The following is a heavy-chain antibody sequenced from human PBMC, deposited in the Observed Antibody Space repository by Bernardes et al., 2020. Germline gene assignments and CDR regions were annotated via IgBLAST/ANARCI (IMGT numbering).Heavy chain of an antibody. CDR2: IKQDGSEK. CDR1: WFTVSNYW. CDR3: ARAGAVAAGRWYFDL. J-gene: IGHJ2*01. Sequence: GGYLRPSRAASWFTVSNYWMSWVRHAPEKGPEWVATIKQDGSEKPYVDSVKGRFTISRDNAKNSLYLQMSSLRAEDTAVYYCARAGAVAAGRWYFDLWGRGTLVTVSS. V-gene: IGHV3-7*03. D-gene: IGHD6-19*01.